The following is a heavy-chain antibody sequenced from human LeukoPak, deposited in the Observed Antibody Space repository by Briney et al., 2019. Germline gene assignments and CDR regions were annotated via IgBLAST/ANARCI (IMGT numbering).Heavy chain of an antibody. Sequence: PGGSLRLSCAASGFTFSDSYMTWVRQAPGKGVEWVAYISGSGHDINYSDSVKGRFTISRDNAKNSLYLQMNSLRAEDTAVYYCAKGAGDGYRFFDYWGQGTLVTVSS. D-gene: IGHD5-24*01. CDR2: ISGSGHDI. CDR1: GFTFSDSY. V-gene: IGHV3-11*01. J-gene: IGHJ4*02. CDR3: AKGAGDGYRFFDY.